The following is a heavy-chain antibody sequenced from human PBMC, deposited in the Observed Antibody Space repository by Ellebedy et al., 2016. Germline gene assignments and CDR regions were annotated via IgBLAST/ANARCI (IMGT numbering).Heavy chain of an antibody. CDR1: GFTFSNYW. CDR2: IKQDGSEK. CDR3: ARAVKSYYYDSSGLSNNYYYYGMDV. J-gene: IGHJ6*02. V-gene: IGHV3-7*01. D-gene: IGHD3-22*01. Sequence: GGSLRLSCAASGFTFSNYWMSWVRQAPGKGLEWVANIKQDGSEKYCVDSVKGRFTISRDNAKNSLYLQMNSLRAEDTAVYYCARAVKSYYYDSSGLSNNYYYYGMDVWGQGTAVTVSS.